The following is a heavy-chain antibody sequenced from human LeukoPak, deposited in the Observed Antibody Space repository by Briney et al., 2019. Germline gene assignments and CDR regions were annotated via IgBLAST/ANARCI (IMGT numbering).Heavy chain of an antibody. D-gene: IGHD6-6*01. CDR3: ARGDLAARRRRPFDY. J-gene: IGHJ4*02. CDR1: GGSFSGYY. CDR2: INHSGST. Sequence: PSETLSLNCAVYGGSFSGYYWSWIRQPPGKGLEWIGEINHSGSTNYNPSLKSRVTISVDTSKNQFSLKLSSVTAADTAVYYCARGDLAARRRRPFDYWGQGTLVTVSS. V-gene: IGHV4-34*01.